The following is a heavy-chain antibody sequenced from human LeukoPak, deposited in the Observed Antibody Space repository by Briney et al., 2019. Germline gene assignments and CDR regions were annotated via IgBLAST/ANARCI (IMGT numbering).Heavy chain of an antibody. D-gene: IGHD3-3*01. Sequence: ASVKVSCKASGYTFSSYAMNWVRQAPGQGLEWMGWINTNTGNPTYAQGFTGRFVFSLDTSVSTAYLQISSLKAEDTAVYYCARVKGGLDFWSGYYQFDYWGQGTLVTVSS. CDR2: INTNTGNP. CDR1: GYTFSSYA. V-gene: IGHV7-4-1*02. J-gene: IGHJ4*02. CDR3: ARVKGGLDFWSGYYQFDY.